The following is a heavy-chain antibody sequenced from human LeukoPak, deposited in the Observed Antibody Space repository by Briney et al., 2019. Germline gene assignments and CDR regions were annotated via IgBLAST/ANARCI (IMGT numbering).Heavy chain of an antibody. CDR2: IYYSGST. Sequence: SETLSLTCTVSGGSIISGDYYWSWIRQPPGKGLEWIGYIYYSGSTYYNPSLKSRVTISVDTSKNQFSLKLSSVTAADAAVYYCARSVYSGLLYYFDYWGQGTLVTVSS. D-gene: IGHD1-26*01. V-gene: IGHV4-30-4*08. CDR1: GGSIISGDYY. J-gene: IGHJ4*02. CDR3: ARSVYSGLLYYFDY.